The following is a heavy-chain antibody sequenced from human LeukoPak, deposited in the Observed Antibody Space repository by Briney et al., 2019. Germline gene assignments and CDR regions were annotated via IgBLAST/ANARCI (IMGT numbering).Heavy chain of an antibody. CDR2: IIPIFGTA. J-gene: IGHJ4*02. Sequence: SVKVSCKASGYTFTSYDINWVRQATGQGLEWMGGIIPIFGTANYAQKFQGRVTITADESTSTAYMELSRLRSDDTAVYYCARDKSGNSGWYSYFDYWGQGTLVTVSS. CDR1: GYTFTSYD. V-gene: IGHV1-69*13. D-gene: IGHD6-19*01. CDR3: ARDKSGNSGWYSYFDY.